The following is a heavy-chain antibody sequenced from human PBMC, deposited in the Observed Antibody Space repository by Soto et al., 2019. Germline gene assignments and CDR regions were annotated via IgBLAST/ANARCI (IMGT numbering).Heavy chain of an antibody. Sequence: ASVKVSCKASGYTFTSSGISWVRQAPGQGLEWMGWVSAYNGNTNYAQKLQGRVTMTTDTSTSTAYMELRSLRSDDTAVYYCAREELAEYFQHWGQGTLVTVSS. V-gene: IGHV1-18*01. CDR1: GYTFTSSG. CDR2: VSAYNGNT. J-gene: IGHJ1*01. D-gene: IGHD3-10*01. CDR3: AREELAEYFQH.